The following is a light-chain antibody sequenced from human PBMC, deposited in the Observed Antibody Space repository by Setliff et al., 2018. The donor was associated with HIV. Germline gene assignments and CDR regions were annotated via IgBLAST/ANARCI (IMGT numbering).Light chain of an antibody. Sequence: DVVLTQTPLSLTVTLGQPASISCTSSQSLVHSTGGTYLTWLQQRPGQPPRYLLYQIFRRFSGVPDRFTGGGAGTHFTLTISRVEPEDVGIYYCTQITQAPFTFGPGTKVDIK. J-gene: IGKJ3*01. CDR3: TQITQAPFT. V-gene: IGKV2-24*01. CDR1: QSLVHSTGGTY. CDR2: QIF.